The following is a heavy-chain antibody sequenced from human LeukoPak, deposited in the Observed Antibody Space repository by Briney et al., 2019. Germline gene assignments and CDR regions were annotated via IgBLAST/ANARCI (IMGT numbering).Heavy chain of an antibody. V-gene: IGHV3-23*01. Sequence: GGSLRLSCAASGFTFNTYAMSWVRQAPGKGLEWVSSMSGSGSSTYYADSVKGRFTISRDNSKNTLYLRMNSLRAEDTALYYCARGLDYSKGFDYWGQGTLVTVSS. CDR3: ARGLDYSKGFDY. J-gene: IGHJ4*02. D-gene: IGHD4-11*01. CDR1: GFTFNTYA. CDR2: MSGSGSST.